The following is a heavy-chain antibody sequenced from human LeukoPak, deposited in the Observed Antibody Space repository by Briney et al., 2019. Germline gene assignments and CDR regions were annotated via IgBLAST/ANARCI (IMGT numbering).Heavy chain of an antibody. D-gene: IGHD3-10*01. V-gene: IGHV4-39*07. CDR3: ARRRKYYYGSGSYTSAFDY. CDR2: MNHSGST. CDR1: GGSISSSSYY. Sequence: SETLSLTCTVSGGSISSSSYYWGWIRQPPGKGLEWIGEMNHSGSTNYNPSLKSRVTISVDTSKNQFSLKLSSVTAADTAVYYCARRRKYYYGSGSYTSAFDYWGQGTLVTVSS. J-gene: IGHJ4*02.